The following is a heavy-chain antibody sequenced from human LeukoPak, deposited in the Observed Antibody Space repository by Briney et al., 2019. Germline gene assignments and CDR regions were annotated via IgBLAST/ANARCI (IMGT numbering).Heavy chain of an antibody. Sequence: SETLSLTCAVSGYSISSGYYWGWIRQPPGKGLEWIGSVYHSGRIYYNPSLKSRVTISVDTSKNQFSLKLSSVTAADTAVYYCARLPWSDWYFDLWGRGTLVTVSS. CDR1: GYSISSGYY. CDR3: ARLPWSDWYFDL. J-gene: IGHJ2*01. CDR2: VYHSGRI. V-gene: IGHV4-38-2*01. D-gene: IGHD2-8*01.